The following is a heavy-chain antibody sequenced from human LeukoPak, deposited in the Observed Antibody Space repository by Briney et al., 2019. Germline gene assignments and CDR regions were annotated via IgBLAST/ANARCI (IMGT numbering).Heavy chain of an antibody. CDR1: GGTFSNYA. CDR3: ARAPSPFYYDSSAYYRFDY. J-gene: IGHJ4*02. Sequence: ASVTVSCKASGGTFSNYAISWVRQAPGQGLEWMGGIIPIFNTTTYAQKFQGRLTITADESTTTAYMELSSLRSEDTAVYYCARAPSPFYYDSSAYYRFDYWGQGTLVTVSS. D-gene: IGHD3-22*01. CDR2: IIPIFNTT. V-gene: IGHV1-69*13.